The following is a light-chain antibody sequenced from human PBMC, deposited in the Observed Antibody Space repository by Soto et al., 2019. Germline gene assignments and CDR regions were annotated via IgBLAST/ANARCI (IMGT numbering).Light chain of an antibody. CDR1: SSDVGGYNY. Sequence: QSVLTQPASVSGSPGQSITISCTGTSSDVGGYNYVSWYQQHPGKAPKLMIYEVSNRPSGVSNRFSGSRSGNTASLTISGLQAEDEADYYCSSYTSSSTLRVFGTGTKATVL. J-gene: IGLJ1*01. CDR2: EVS. CDR3: SSYTSSSTLRV. V-gene: IGLV2-14*01.